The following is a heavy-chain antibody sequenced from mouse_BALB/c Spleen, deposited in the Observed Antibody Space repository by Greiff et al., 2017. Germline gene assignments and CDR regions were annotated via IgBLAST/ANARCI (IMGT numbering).Heavy chain of an antibody. CDR2: IDPENGDN. V-gene: IGHV14-4*02. CDR3: SGYYGFFYAMDY. D-gene: IGHD2-2*01. J-gene: IGHJ4*01. Sequence: EVQLQQSGAELVRSGASVKLSCTASGFNIKDYYMHWVKQRPEQGLEWIGWIDPENGDNEYAPKFQGKATMTADTSSNTAYLQLSSLTSEDTAVYYCSGYYGFFYAMDYWGQGTSVTVSS. CDR1: GFNIKDYY.